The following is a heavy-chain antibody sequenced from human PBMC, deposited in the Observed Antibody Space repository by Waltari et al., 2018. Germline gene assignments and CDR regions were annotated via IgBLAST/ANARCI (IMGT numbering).Heavy chain of an antibody. Sequence: EVQLLESGGGLVQPGGSLRLSCAASGFTFSSYAMNWFRQAPGKGLEWVSVISGSGGSTYYADSVKGRFTISRDNSKNTLYLQMNSLRAEDTAVYYCAKDRYGDYSFDYWGQGTLVTVSS. CDR2: ISGSGGST. CDR1: GFTFSSYA. V-gene: IGHV3-23*01. J-gene: IGHJ4*02. CDR3: AKDRYGDYSFDY. D-gene: IGHD4-17*01.